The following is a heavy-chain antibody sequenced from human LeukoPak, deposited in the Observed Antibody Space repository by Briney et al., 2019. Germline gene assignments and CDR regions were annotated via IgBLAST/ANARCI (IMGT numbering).Heavy chain of an antibody. V-gene: IGHV1-46*01. CDR2: INPSGGST. Sequence: ASVKVSCKASGYTFTSYYVHWVRQAPGQGLEWMGIINPSGGSTSYAQKFQGRVTMTRDTSTSTVYMELSSLRSEDTAVYYCARSTTPMAVAGPDFDYWGQGTLVTVSS. J-gene: IGHJ4*02. CDR3: ARSTTPMAVAGPDFDY. D-gene: IGHD6-19*01. CDR1: GYTFTSYY.